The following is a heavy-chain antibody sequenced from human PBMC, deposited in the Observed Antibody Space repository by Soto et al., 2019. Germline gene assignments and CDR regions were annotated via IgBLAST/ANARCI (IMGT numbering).Heavy chain of an antibody. J-gene: IGHJ6*02. Sequence: PGGSLRLSCAASGFTFSDYCMSWIRQAPGKGLEYISYISSSSGSTNYADSVKGRFTISRDNAKNSLYLQMSSLRAEDTAVYYCARDRGGYDRLYYYHGMDVWGQGTTVTVSS. CDR1: GFTFSDYC. CDR2: ISSSSGST. D-gene: IGHD5-12*01. V-gene: IGHV3-11*06. CDR3: ARDRGGYDRLYYYHGMDV.